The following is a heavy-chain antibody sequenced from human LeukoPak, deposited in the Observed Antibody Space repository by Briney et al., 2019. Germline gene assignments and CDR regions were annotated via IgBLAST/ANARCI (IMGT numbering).Heavy chain of an antibody. J-gene: IGHJ3*02. CDR2: INPSGGST. CDR1: GYTFTSYY. Sequence: ASVKVSCKASGYTFTSYYMHWERQAPGQGLEWMGIINPSGGSTSYAQKFQGRVTLTRDTSTSTVYMELSSLRSEDTAIYYCARTRDGYNDAYDIWGQGTVVSVPS. CDR3: ARTRDGYNDAYDI. D-gene: IGHD5-24*01. V-gene: IGHV1-46*01.